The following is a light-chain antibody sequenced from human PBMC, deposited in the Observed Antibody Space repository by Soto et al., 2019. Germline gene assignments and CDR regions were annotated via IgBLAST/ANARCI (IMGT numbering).Light chain of an antibody. CDR1: RSVDTN. CDR2: GAS. CDR3: QQYQYWPPRT. Sequence: VMTQSPGTLSVSPGERATLSCRASRSVDTNLAWYQQKPGQAPRLLISGASTRATGVSARFSGSGSGTEFTLTISSLQSEDFAVYYCQQYQYWPPRTFGQGTKVEIK. V-gene: IGKV3-15*01. J-gene: IGKJ1*01.